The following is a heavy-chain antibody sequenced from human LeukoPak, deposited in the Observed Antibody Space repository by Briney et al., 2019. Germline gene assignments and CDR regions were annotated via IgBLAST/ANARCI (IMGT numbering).Heavy chain of an antibody. CDR3: ARDGYSGFWGYYSSPGAY. CDR1: GYSISSDYY. Sequence: TSETLSLTCSVSGYSISSDYYWGWIRQSPGKGLEWIGSIFHSGTTYSNPSLKSRVTMSVDTAKNQFSLRLTSVTAADTAVYYCARDGYSGFWGYYSSPGAYWGQGILVTVSS. CDR2: IFHSGTT. D-gene: IGHD3-3*01. V-gene: IGHV4-38-2*02. J-gene: IGHJ4*02.